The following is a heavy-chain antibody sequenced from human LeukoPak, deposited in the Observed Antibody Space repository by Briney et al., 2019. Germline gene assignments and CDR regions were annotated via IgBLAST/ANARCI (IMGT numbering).Heavy chain of an antibody. J-gene: IGHJ4*02. Sequence: ASVKVSCKASGYRFTSYGISWVRRAPGQGLEWMGWISAYNGNTNYAQKVQGRVTMTTDTSTSTAYMELRSLRSDDTAVYYCAREATYYDILTGYYQAPYYFDSWGQGTLVTVSS. V-gene: IGHV1-18*01. CDR2: ISAYNGNT. CDR3: AREATYYDILTGYYQAPYYFDS. D-gene: IGHD3-9*01. CDR1: GYRFTSYG.